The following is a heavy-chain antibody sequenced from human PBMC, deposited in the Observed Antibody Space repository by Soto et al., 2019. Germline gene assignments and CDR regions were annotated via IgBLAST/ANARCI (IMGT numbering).Heavy chain of an antibody. J-gene: IGHJ3*02. D-gene: IGHD6-19*01. Sequence: DVQLVESGGALVQPGGSLGLSCAVSGFTVSAKWMSWVRQAPGKGLEWLANINEDGSKKFYVDSVKGRFTISKDNAKNSLSLQLGSLRADDTAVYYCAREMHLGSGWGDIDIWGRGTMVTVPS. V-gene: IGHV3-7*03. CDR2: INEDGSKK. CDR3: AREMHLGSGWGDIDI. CDR1: GFTVSAKW.